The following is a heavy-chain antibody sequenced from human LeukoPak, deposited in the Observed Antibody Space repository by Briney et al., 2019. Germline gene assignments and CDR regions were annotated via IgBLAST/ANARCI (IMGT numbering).Heavy chain of an antibody. J-gene: IGHJ5*02. CDR3: ARDEGNYYDSNGYLWFDP. CDR1: GFTVSSNY. CDR2: IYSGGST. Sequence: GGSLRLSCAASGFTVSSNYMSWVRQAPGKGLEWVSVIYSGGSTYYADSVKGRFTISRDNSKNTLYLQMNSLRAEDTAVYYCARDEGNYYDSNGYLWFDPWGQGTLVTVSS. D-gene: IGHD3-22*01. V-gene: IGHV3-66*01.